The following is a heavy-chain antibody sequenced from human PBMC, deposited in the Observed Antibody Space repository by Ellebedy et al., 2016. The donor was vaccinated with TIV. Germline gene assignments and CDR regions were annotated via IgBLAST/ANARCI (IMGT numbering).Heavy chain of an antibody. V-gene: IGHV3-33*01. CDR3: ARERGPFGSYFDY. Sequence: PGGSLRLSCAASGFSFSSYAIHWVRQAPGKGLEWMAVTWYDGTSENYADSVKGRFTISRDNSKNTLYLQMNSLRAEDTAVYFCARERGPFGSYFDYWGQGTLVAVSS. D-gene: IGHD3-10*01. J-gene: IGHJ4*02. CDR1: GFSFSSYA. CDR2: TWYDGTSE.